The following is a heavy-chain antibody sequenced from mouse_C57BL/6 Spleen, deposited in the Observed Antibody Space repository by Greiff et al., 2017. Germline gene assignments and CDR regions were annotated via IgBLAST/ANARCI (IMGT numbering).Heavy chain of an antibody. J-gene: IGHJ2*01. D-gene: IGHD1-1*01. CDR3: ANYGSSLYYFDY. V-gene: IGHV14-3*01. CDR1: GFNIKNTY. CDR2: IDPANGNT. Sequence: EVNLVESVAELVRPGASVKLSCTASGFNIKNTYMHWVKQRPEQGLEWIGRIDPANGNTKYAPKFQGKATITADTSSNTAYLQLSSLTSEDTAIYYCANYGSSLYYFDYWGQGTTLTVSS.